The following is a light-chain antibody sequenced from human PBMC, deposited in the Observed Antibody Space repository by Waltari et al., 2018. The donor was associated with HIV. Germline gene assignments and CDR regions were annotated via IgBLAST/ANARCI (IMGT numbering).Light chain of an antibody. CDR1: RPNIGRNY. CDR3: AAWNDSLSGYV. Sequence: QSVLTQPPSASGTPGQRVTISCSGSRPNIGRNYVSWYQQHPGTAPKLLIYRNNQRPSGVPDRFSGSKSGTSASLAISGLRSEDEADYYCAAWNDSLSGYVFGTWTKVTV. CDR2: RNN. J-gene: IGLJ1*01. V-gene: IGLV1-47*01.